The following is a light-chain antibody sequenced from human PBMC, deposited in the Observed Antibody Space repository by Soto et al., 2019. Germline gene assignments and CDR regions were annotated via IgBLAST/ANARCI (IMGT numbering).Light chain of an antibody. CDR2: GAS. J-gene: IGKJ3*01. CDR1: QGISNY. CDR3: QKYISAPFT. Sequence: DIQTTQSPSSLSASVGDRVNITCRATQGISNYLAWYQQKPGKVPKLLIYGASTLQSGVPSRFSGSGSGTDFTLTINSLQPEDVATYYCQKYISAPFTFGPGTNVDIK. V-gene: IGKV1-27*01.